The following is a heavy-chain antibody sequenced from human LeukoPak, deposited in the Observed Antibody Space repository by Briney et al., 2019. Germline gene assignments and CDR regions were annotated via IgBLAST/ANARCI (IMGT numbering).Heavy chain of an antibody. Sequence: SETLSLTCTVSGGSISSYYWSWIRQPAGKGLEWIGRIYTSGSTNYNPSLKSRVTISVDTSKNQFSLKLSSVTAADTAVYYCARSKLTAAAGYDAFDIWGQGTMVTVSS. CDR3: ARSKLTAAAGYDAFDI. D-gene: IGHD6-13*01. CDR1: GGSISSYY. J-gene: IGHJ3*02. V-gene: IGHV4-4*07. CDR2: IYTSGST.